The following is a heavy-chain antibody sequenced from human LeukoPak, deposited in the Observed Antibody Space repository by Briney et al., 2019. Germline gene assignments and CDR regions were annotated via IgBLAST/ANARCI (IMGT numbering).Heavy chain of an antibody. V-gene: IGHV3-48*02. CDR3: ARVRLPKPYYFDY. CDR1: GFTFSSYS. CDR2: ISSSSSTI. Sequence: GGSLRLSCAASGFTFSSYSMNWVHQAPGKGLEWVSYISSSSSTIYYADSVKGRFTISRVNAKNSLYLQMNSLRDEDTAVYYCARVRLPKPYYFDYWGQGTLVTVSS. J-gene: IGHJ4*02. D-gene: IGHD3-10*01.